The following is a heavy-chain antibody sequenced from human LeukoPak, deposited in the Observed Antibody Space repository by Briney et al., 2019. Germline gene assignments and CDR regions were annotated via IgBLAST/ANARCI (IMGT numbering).Heavy chain of an antibody. CDR1: GGSISSGSYY. D-gene: IGHD3-10*01. J-gene: IGHJ5*02. Sequence: SETLSLTCIVSGGSISSGSYYWSWIRQPAGKGLEWIGRIYTSGSTNYNPSLKSRVTISVDTSKNQFSLKLSSVTAADTAVYYCARTWDYYGSGSYSGWFDPWGQGTLVTVSS. CDR3: ARTWDYYGSGSYSGWFDP. V-gene: IGHV4-61*02. CDR2: IYTSGST.